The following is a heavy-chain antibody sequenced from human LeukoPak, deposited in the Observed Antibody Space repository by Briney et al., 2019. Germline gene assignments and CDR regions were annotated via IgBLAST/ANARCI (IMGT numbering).Heavy chain of an antibody. V-gene: IGHV4-34*01. J-gene: IGHJ4*02. D-gene: IGHD3-3*01. CDR3: ARVTGLAVFGVVVIDD. CDR2: INHSGSP. CDR1: GKSFSGYS. Sequence: SETLSLTCAVYGKSFSGYSWTWIRQPPGKGLDWIGQINHSGSPNYNPSLKSRVTISVGLSKNQFSLKLNSVTAADTAVYYCARVTGLAVFGVVVIDDWGQGTLVTASS.